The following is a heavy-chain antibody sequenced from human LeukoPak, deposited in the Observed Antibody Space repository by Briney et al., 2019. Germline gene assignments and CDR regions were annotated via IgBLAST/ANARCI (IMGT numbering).Heavy chain of an antibody. CDR2: IKQDGSEK. Sequence: GGSLRLSCAASGFAFSSYTITWVRQAPGKGLEWVASIKQDGSEKQYVDSVKGRFTISRDNAKNSLYLYMNSLRVEDTAVYYCARDHFVDGSNSRIFFASWGQGTLVTVSS. V-gene: IGHV3-7*01. D-gene: IGHD5-24*01. CDR1: GFAFSSYT. CDR3: ARDHFVDGSNSRIFFAS. J-gene: IGHJ4*02.